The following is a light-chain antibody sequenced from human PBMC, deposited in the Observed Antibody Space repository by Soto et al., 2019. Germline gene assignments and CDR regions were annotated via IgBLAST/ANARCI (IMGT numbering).Light chain of an antibody. V-gene: IGLV2-14*01. CDR3: AAWDDSLSGEV. CDR1: SSDVGGYNY. J-gene: IGLJ1*01. Sequence: QSVLTQPASVSGSPGQSITISCTGTSSDVGGYNYVSWYQQHPGKAPKLMIYEVSNRPSGVSNRFSGSKSGNTASLTISGLQAEDEADYYCAAWDDSLSGEVFGTGTKVTVL. CDR2: EVS.